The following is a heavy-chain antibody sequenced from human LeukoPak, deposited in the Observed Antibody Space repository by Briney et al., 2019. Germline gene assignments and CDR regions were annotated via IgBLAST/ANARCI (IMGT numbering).Heavy chain of an antibody. J-gene: IGHJ4*02. D-gene: IGHD3-22*01. Sequence: SETLSLTCTVSGGSISSSSYYWGWIRQPPGKGLEWIGSIYHSGSTYYNPSLKSRVTISVDTSKNQFSLKLSSVTAADTAVYYCARRSQGSSGYYLFDYWGQGTLVTVSS. V-gene: IGHV4-39*01. CDR1: GGSISSSSYY. CDR3: ARRSQGSSGYYLFDY. CDR2: IYHSGST.